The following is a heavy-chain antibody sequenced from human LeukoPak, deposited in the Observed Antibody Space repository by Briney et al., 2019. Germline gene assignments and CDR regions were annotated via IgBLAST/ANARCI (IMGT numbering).Heavy chain of an antibody. Sequence: PGGSLRLSCAASGFTFSSYSMNWVRQAPGKGLEWVSSISSSSSYIYYADSVKGRFTISRDNAKNSLYLQMNSLRAEDTAVYYCARDFRSYYDSSGYAAFDIWGQGTMVTVSS. V-gene: IGHV3-21*01. CDR1: GFTFSSYS. CDR3: ARDFRSYYDSSGYAAFDI. CDR2: ISSSSSYI. J-gene: IGHJ3*02. D-gene: IGHD3-22*01.